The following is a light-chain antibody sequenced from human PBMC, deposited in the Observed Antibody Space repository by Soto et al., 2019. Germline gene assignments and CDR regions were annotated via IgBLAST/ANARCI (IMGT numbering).Light chain of an antibody. Sequence: EIVLTQSPATLSLSPGERATLSCRASQSVTTNLAWYQQKPGQAPRLLISDASTRATGIPARFSGSGSGTDFTLTISSLEPEDFAVYYCQQRNYWPRGTFGQGTKLEIK. CDR2: DAS. V-gene: IGKV3-11*01. J-gene: IGKJ2*02. CDR1: QSVTTN. CDR3: QQRNYWPRGT.